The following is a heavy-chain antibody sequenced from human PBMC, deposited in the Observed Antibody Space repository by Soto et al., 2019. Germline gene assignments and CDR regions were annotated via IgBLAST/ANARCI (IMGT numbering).Heavy chain of an antibody. CDR1: GFTFSDYY. V-gene: IGHV3-11*06. J-gene: IGHJ6*02. CDR2: ISSSSSYT. CDR3: ARVGGQQLANYYYYYYGMDV. Sequence: QVQLVESGGGLVKPGGSLRLSCAVSGFTFSDYYMSCIRQAPGKGLEWVSYISSSSSYTNYADSVKGRFTISRDNAKNSLYLQMNSLRAEDTAVYYCARVGGQQLANYYYYYYGMDVWGQGTTVTVSS. D-gene: IGHD6-13*01.